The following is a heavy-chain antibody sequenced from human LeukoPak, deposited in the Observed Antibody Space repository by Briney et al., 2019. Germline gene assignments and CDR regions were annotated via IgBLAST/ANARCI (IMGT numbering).Heavy chain of an antibody. D-gene: IGHD1-14*01. J-gene: IGHJ4*02. CDR1: GGSISSDY. CDR2: LDHRGST. V-gene: IGHV4-59*01. Sequence: SETLSLTCTVSGGSISSDYWCWIRQSPGKGLEWLGYLDHRGSTGSKPSLQSRASISGDTSGNQFCMRLSSVTAADTAVYNSVSITSLTDIDYWGQGTLVTV. CDR3: VSITSLTDIDY.